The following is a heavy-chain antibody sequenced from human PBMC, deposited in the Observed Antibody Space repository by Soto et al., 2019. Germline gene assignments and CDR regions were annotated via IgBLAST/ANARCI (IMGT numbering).Heavy chain of an antibody. CDR2: IYHSGST. CDR1: GYSISSGYY. CDR3: AREDGH. J-gene: IGHJ4*02. Sequence: SETLSLTCTVSGYSISSGYYWGWIRQPPGKGLEWIGSIYHSGSTYYNPSLKSRVTISVDTSKNQFSLKLSSVTAADTAVYYCAREDGHWGQGTLVTVSS. V-gene: IGHV4-38-2*02.